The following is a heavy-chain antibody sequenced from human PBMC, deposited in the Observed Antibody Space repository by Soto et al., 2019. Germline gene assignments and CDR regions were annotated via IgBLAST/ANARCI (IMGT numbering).Heavy chain of an antibody. Sequence: SETLSLTCAVYGGSFSGYYWSWIRQPPGKGLEWIGEINHSGSTNYNPSLKSRVTISVDTSKNQFSLKLSSVTAADTAVYYCARGNSSSWALGANWFDPWGQGTLVTVSS. D-gene: IGHD6-13*01. CDR3: ARGNSSSWALGANWFDP. V-gene: IGHV4-34*01. CDR1: GGSFSGYY. CDR2: INHSGST. J-gene: IGHJ5*02.